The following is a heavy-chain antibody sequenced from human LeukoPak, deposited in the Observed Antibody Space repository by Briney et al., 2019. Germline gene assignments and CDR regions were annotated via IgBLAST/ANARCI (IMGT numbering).Heavy chain of an antibody. J-gene: IGHJ4*01. CDR1: GFTFKTYG. D-gene: IGHD2-15*01. CDR2: ITHDGSKD. CDR3: AKDANWVARGDYFDQ. Sequence: PGGSLRLSCEASGFTFKTYGMHWVRQPPGKGLEWIAFITHDGSKDFYVDSVKDRLTISRDNSKNMVFLQMDSLGPEDTAVYYCAKDANWVARGDYFDQWGHGTLVTVSS. V-gene: IGHV3-30*02.